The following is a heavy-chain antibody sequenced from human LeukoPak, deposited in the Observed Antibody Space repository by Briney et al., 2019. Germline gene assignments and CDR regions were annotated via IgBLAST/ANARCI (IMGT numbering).Heavy chain of an antibody. CDR2: IYYSGNT. V-gene: IGHV4-59*01. J-gene: IGHJ4*02. CDR1: XXXXXSYX. D-gene: IGHD6-13*01. Sequence: SETXSLTXTXXXXXXXSYXWXWIRQPPGXGLEWIGYIYYSGNTNYNPSLKSRVTISVDTSKNQFSLKLSSVTAADTAVYYCASGYSISWYYFDYWGQGTLVTVSS. CDR3: ASGYSISWYYFDY.